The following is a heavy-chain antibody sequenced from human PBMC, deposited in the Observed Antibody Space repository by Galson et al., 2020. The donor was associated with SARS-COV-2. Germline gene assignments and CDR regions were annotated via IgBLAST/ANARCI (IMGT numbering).Heavy chain of an antibody. CDR3: ARLPVVRGVDS. Sequence: SETLSLTCTVSGGSINIYYWSWVRQSPEKGLEWIGYLYYGGKTNYNPSLESRVTISVDTSKNQFSLKLSSVTAADTAVYYCARLPVVRGVDSWGQGILVTVSS. CDR1: GGSINIYY. D-gene: IGHD3-10*01. J-gene: IGHJ4*02. CDR2: LYYGGKT. V-gene: IGHV4-59*01.